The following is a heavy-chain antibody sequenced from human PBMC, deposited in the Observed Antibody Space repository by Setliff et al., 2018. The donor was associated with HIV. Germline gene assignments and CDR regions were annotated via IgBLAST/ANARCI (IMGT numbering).Heavy chain of an antibody. CDR3: ARNPDTSGYLYYYYYMDV. CDR2: INPTSGGT. Sequence: AASVKVSCKASGYTFSGYYMHWVRQAPGQGLEWMGWINPTSGGTNYAQKFQDRVTMTRDTSISTAYMELSRLRSDDTAVYYCARNPDTSGYLYYYYYMDVWGKGTTVTVSS. J-gene: IGHJ6*03. V-gene: IGHV1-2*02. D-gene: IGHD3-22*01. CDR1: GYTFSGYY.